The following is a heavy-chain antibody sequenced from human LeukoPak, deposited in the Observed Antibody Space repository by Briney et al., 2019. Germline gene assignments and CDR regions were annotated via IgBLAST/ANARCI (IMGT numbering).Heavy chain of an antibody. CDR1: GFTFSIYG. D-gene: IGHD1-26*01. V-gene: IGHV3-30*18. Sequence: GGSLRLSCAASGFTFSIYGMRWVRQAPGKGLEWVAFISYDGSNKYYADSVKGRFTISRDNSKNTLYLQMNSLRAEDTAVYYCAKDVGATYYYYYGMDFWGQGTTVTVSS. J-gene: IGHJ6*02. CDR2: ISYDGSNK. CDR3: AKDVGATYYYYYGMDF.